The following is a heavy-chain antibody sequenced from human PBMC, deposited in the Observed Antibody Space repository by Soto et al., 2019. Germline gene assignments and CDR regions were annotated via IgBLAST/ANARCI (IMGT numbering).Heavy chain of an antibody. J-gene: IGHJ4*02. CDR2: ISYDGSNK. CDR3: ASYYCSGGSCSLDY. D-gene: IGHD2-15*01. V-gene: IGHV3-30-3*01. CDR1: GFTFSSYA. Sequence: QVQLVESGGGVVQPGRSLRLSCAASGFTFSSYAMHWVRQAPGKGLEWVAVISYDGSNKYYADSVKGRFTISRDNSKNTLYLQMNSLRAEDTAVYYCASYYCSGGSCSLDYWGQGTLVTVSS.